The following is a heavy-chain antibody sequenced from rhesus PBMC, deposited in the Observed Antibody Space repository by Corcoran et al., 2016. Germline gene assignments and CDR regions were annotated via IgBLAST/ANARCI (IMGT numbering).Heavy chain of an antibody. CDR2: IYGTGSST. CDR1: GGSISSSY. Sequence: QLQLQESGPGLVKPSETLSVTCAASGGSISSSYWSWFRQAPGTGREWIGYIYGTGSSTNYNPSLKSRVTLSVDTSKNQLSLKLSSVTAADTAVYYCARESVCSDSGCSSPFDYWGQGVLVTVSS. CDR3: ARESVCSDSGCSSPFDY. J-gene: IGHJ4*01. V-gene: IGHV4-169*02. D-gene: IGHD2-33*01.